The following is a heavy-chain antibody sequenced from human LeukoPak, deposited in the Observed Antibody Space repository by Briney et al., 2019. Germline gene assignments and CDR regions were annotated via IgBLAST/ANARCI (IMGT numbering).Heavy chain of an antibody. CDR1: GFSSYN. CDR3: ARGRTSGWYAQDAFDI. V-gene: IGHV3-21*01. J-gene: IGHJ3*02. CDR2: ISSSTSYI. Sequence: GGSLRLSCAASGFSSYNMNWVRQAPGKGLEWVSSISSSTSYISYADSVKGRFTISRDNAKNSLYLQMNSLRAEVTAVYYCARGRTSGWYAQDAFDIWGQGTMVTVSS. D-gene: IGHD6-19*01.